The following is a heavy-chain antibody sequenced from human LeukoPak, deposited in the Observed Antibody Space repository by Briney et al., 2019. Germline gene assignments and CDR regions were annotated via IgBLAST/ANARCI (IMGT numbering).Heavy chain of an antibody. CDR3: ARTNLGSGWRFDY. Sequence: NPGGSLRLSCGASEFAFSDFYMTWIRQAPGKGLEWVSYISSSSSHTNYADSVKGRFTISRDNAKNSLYLQMNSLRAEDTAVYYCARTNLGSGWRFDYWGQETLVTVSS. J-gene: IGHJ4*02. D-gene: IGHD6-19*01. CDR2: ISSSSSHT. CDR1: EFAFSDFY. V-gene: IGHV3-11*06.